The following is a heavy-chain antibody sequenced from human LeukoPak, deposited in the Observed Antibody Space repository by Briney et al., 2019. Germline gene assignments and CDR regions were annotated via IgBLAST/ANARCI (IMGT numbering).Heavy chain of an antibody. CDR3: ARDRITDCSTTSCTIANWFDH. CDR2: INPNSGGT. J-gene: IGHJ5*02. V-gene: IGHV1-2*02. Sequence: ASVKVSFKASGYTFIDYYMHWVRQAPGQGLEWMGWINPNSGGTDYAQKFQGRVTMTRDTSIDTAYMELSRLTSDDTAVYYCARDRITDCSTTSCTIANWFDHWGQGTLVTVSS. D-gene: IGHD2-2*01. CDR1: GYTFIDYY.